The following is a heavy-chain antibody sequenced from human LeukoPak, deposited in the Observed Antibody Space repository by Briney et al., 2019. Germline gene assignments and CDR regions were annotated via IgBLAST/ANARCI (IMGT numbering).Heavy chain of an antibody. D-gene: IGHD3-22*01. V-gene: IGHV4-39*01. J-gene: IGHJ3*02. CDR2: VYYGGST. CDR1: GGSSDYY. Sequence: PSETLSLTCTVSGGSSDYYWGWIRQPPGKGLECIGSVYYGGSTYYNPSLRSRVTISVDTSKNQFSLKLSSVTAADTAVYYCASITMNAFDMWGQGTMVTVSS. CDR3: ASITMNAFDM.